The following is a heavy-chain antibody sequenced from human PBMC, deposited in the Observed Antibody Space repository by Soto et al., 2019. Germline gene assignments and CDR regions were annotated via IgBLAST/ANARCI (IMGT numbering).Heavy chain of an antibody. D-gene: IGHD6-13*01. CDR1: GGTFSSYA. Sequence: SVKVSCKASGGTFSSYAISWVRQAPGQGLEWMGGIIPIFGTANYAQKFQSRVTITADESTSTAYMELSSLRSEDTAVYYCARDKILQEQLASFDYWGQGTLVTVSS. J-gene: IGHJ4*02. V-gene: IGHV1-69*13. CDR2: IIPIFGTA. CDR3: ARDKILQEQLASFDY.